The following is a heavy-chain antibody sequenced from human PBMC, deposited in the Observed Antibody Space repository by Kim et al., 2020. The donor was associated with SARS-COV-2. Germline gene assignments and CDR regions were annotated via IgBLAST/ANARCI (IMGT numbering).Heavy chain of an antibody. CDR2: INPNSGAT. D-gene: IGHD2-21*01. CDR3: AKMRDSTAWAFNI. J-gene: IGHJ3*02. Sequence: ASVKVSCKSSGYRFTGFSMHWVRQAPGQGLEWMGWINPNSGATDYAQKFQGRVTMTRDTSIDTAYMELSRLGSDDTAMYYCAKMRDSTAWAFNIWGQGT. V-gene: IGHV1-2*02. CDR1: GYRFTGFS.